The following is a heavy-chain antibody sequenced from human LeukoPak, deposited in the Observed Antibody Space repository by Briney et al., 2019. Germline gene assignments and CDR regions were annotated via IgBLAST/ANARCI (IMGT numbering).Heavy chain of an antibody. CDR2: ISYDGSNK. CDR1: GFTFSSYA. V-gene: IGHV3-30-3*01. D-gene: IGHD4-17*01. J-gene: IGHJ4*02. CDR3: ARDGRYGDYFLDY. Sequence: GGSLRLSCAASGFTFSSYAMHWVRQAPGKGLEWVAVISYDGSNKYYADSVKGRFTISRDNSKNTLYLQMNSLRAEDTAVYYCARDGRYGDYFLDYWGQGTLVTVSS.